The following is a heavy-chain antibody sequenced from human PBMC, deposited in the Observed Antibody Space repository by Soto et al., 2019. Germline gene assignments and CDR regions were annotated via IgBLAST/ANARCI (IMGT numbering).Heavy chain of an antibody. Sequence: PSETLSLTXSVPGYSIGTYNWWAWIRQPPGKGLEWIGYIYYTGTVYYNLSLKNRVSMSVETARDQFSLTLTSVTAADTAAYYCARTSRLKTGQLDYWGQGALVTVSS. V-gene: IGHV4-28*05. D-gene: IGHD3-9*01. CDR2: IYYTGTV. J-gene: IGHJ4*02. CDR1: GYSIGTYNW. CDR3: ARTSRLKTGQLDY.